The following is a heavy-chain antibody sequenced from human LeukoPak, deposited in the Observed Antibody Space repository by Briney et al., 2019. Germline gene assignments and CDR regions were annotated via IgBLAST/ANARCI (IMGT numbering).Heavy chain of an antibody. CDR2: ISSSGATI. V-gene: IGHV3-11*04. CDR1: GFSFSDYY. CDR3: ARSRAVAGPSGVGY. J-gene: IGHJ4*02. D-gene: IGHD6-19*01. Sequence: TGGSQRLSCAASGFSFSDYYMSWIRQAPGKGLEWVSYISSSGATIYYADSVKGRFTISRDNAKNSLYLQMNSLRAEDTAVYYCARSRAVAGPSGVGYWGQGTLVTVSS.